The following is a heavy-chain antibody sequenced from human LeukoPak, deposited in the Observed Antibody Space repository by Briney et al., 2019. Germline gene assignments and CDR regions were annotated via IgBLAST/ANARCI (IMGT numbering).Heavy chain of an antibody. CDR2: ISYDGSNK. CDR1: GFTFSSYG. D-gene: IGHD3-22*01. J-gene: IGHJ4*02. CDR3: AKDSYYYDSSTFDY. V-gene: IGHV3-30*18. Sequence: GGSLRLSCAASGFTFSSYGMHWVRQAPGKGLEWVAVISYDGSNKYYADSVKGRFTISRDNSKNTLYLQMNSLRAEDTAVYYCAKDSYYYDSSTFDYWGQGTLVTVSS.